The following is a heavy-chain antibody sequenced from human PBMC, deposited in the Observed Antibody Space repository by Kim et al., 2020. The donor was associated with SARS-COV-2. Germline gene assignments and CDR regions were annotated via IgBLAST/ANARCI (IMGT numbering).Heavy chain of an antibody. Sequence: GGSLRLSCAASGVTFSSTSLSWVRQAPGKGLEWVSAISGSGGTTYYAGSVKGRFTISRDNSKNTLYLQMNSLRVEDTAVYYFAKHISGRNAWDYWGQGSLVTVSS. CDR2: ISGSGGTT. CDR1: GVTFSSTS. D-gene: IGHD6-19*01. CDR3: AKHISGRNAWDY. V-gene: IGHV3-23*01. J-gene: IGHJ4*02.